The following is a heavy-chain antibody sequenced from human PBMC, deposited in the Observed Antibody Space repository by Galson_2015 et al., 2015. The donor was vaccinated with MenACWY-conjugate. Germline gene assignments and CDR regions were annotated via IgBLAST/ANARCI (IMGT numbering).Heavy chain of an antibody. CDR1: GYTFTTYW. CDR3: ARHPPGGRGMDV. CDR2: ISPGDSNT. V-gene: IGHV5-51*01. J-gene: IGHJ6*02. D-gene: IGHD1-26*01. Sequence: QSGAEVKKPGESLKISCKATGYTFTTYWIGWVRQMPGKGLEWMGLISPGDSNTRYSPSFQGQVTLSADNSITTAYLQWNSLQASDTAMYYCARHPPGGRGMDVWGQGTTVTVSS.